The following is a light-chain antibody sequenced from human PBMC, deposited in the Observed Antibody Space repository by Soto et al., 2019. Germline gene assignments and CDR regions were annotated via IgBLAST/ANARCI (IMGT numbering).Light chain of an antibody. CDR1: QRLSSSY. V-gene: IGKV3-20*01. CDR3: QQHETLIT. J-gene: IGKJ5*01. CDR2: GAF. Sequence: EILMTQSPVTLSVSPGERATLSCRASQRLSSSYFAWYHHKPGQGPRLLIYGAFTRATGIPDRFSGSGSGTDFTLTISRLEPEDFAVYYCQQHETLITFGQGTRLEIK.